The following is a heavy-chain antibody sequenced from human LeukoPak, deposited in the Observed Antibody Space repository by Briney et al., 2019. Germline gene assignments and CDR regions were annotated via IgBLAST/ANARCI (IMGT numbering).Heavy chain of an antibody. CDR3: ATKGPRRGYFDY. CDR1: GGSVSSDSYY. Sequence: SETLSLTCTVSGGSVSSDSYYWSWIRQPPGKGLEWIGYIYYTGSTNYNPSLKSRVTISVDMSKNQFSLKLTSVTAADTAVYYCATKGPRRGYFDYWGQGTLVAVSS. J-gene: IGHJ4*02. CDR2: IYYTGST. V-gene: IGHV4-61*01.